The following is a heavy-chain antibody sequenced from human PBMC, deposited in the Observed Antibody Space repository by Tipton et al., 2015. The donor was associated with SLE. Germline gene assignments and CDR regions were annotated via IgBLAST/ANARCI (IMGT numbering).Heavy chain of an antibody. Sequence: TLSLTCTVSGGSISSGSYYWSWIRQPAGKGLEWIGHLYSSGSTNYNPSLKSRVAISVDTSMNQFSLNLKSVTAADTAVYYCARHKKVGASFDSWGQGSLVAVSS. CDR1: GGSISSGSYY. CDR2: LYSSGST. V-gene: IGHV4-61*09. D-gene: IGHD3-16*01. J-gene: IGHJ4*02. CDR3: ARHKKVGASFDS.